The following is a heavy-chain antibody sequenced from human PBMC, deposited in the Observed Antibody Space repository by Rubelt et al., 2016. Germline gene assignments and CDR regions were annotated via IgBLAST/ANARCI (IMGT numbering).Heavy chain of an antibody. CDR2: IYYGGST. V-gene: IGHV4-59*02. J-gene: IGHJ4*02. Sequence: VSSYYLTWIRQPPGKGLEYIGYIYYGGSTNYNPSLKSRVTISVDTSKNQFSLKLSSVTAADTAVYHCARQPPDTAAFDYWGQGVLVTVSS. CDR3: ARQPPDTAAFDY. D-gene: IGHD2-21*02. CDR1: VSSYY.